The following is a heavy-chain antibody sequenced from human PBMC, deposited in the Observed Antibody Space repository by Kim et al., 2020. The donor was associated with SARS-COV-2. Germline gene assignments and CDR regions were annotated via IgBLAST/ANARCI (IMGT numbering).Heavy chain of an antibody. CDR1: GFTFSSYW. CDR3: ARDGDLYSRGKDAVDI. Sequence: GGSLRLSCAASGFTFSSYWMTWVRQAPGKGLEWVANIKQDGNQKYYVDSVKGRFTISRDNAKTSLYLQMNSLRAEDTAVYYCARDGDLYSRGKDAVDIWG. V-gene: IGHV3-7*01. CDR2: IKQDGNQK. J-gene: IGHJ3*02. D-gene: IGHD6-13*01.